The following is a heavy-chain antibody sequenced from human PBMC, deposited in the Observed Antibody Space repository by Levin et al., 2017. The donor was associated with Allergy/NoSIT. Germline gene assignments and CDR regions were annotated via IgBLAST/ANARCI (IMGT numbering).Heavy chain of an antibody. D-gene: IGHD6-13*01. J-gene: IGHJ6*04. CDR1: GASISSYY. V-gene: IGHV4-59*01. CDR3: ARVQRSSSWVDV. CDR2: IYYSGST. Sequence: SETLSLTCTVSGASISSYYWSWIRQPPGKGLEWIGYIYYSGSTNYNPSLKSRVTISLDTSKNQFSLKLSSVTAADTAVYYCARVQRSSSWVDVWGKGTTVTVSS.